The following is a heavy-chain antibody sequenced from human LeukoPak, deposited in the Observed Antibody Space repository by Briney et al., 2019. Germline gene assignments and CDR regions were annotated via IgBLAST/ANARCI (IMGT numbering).Heavy chain of an antibody. CDR3: AREPYYYDSSGYSPDY. CDR2: ISSSGSTI. CDR1: GFTFSSYE. D-gene: IGHD3-22*01. Sequence: PGGSLRLSCAASGFTFSSYEMNWVRQAPGKGLEWVSYISSSGSTIYYADSVKGRFTISRDNAKNSLYLQMNSLRAEDTAVYYCAREPYYYDSSGYSPDYWGQGTLVTVSS. J-gene: IGHJ4*02. V-gene: IGHV3-48*03.